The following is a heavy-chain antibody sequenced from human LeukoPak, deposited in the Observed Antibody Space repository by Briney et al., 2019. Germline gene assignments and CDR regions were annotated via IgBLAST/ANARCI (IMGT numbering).Heavy chain of an antibody. CDR1: GGTFSSYA. CDR3: ARARGIVGATLVY. J-gene: IGHJ4*02. CDR2: IIPIFGTA. Sequence: SSVKVSCKASGGTFSSYAISWVRQAPGQGLEWMGRIIPIFGTANYAQKFQGRVTITTDGSTSTAYMELSSLRSEDTAVYYCARARGIVGATLVYWGQGTLVTVSS. D-gene: IGHD1-26*01. V-gene: IGHV1-69*05.